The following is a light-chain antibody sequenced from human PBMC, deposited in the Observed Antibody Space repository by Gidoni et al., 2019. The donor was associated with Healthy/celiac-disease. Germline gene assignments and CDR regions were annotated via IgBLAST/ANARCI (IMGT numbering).Light chain of an antibody. Sequence: DIRMTLSPSTLSASVGDRVTITCRPSQSISSWLAWYQQKPGKAPKLLIYKASSLESGVPSRFSGSGSGTEFTLTISSLQPDDFATYYCQQYNSYSGTFGQGTKVEIK. CDR1: QSISSW. J-gene: IGKJ1*01. CDR3: QQYNSYSGT. V-gene: IGKV1-5*03. CDR2: KAS.